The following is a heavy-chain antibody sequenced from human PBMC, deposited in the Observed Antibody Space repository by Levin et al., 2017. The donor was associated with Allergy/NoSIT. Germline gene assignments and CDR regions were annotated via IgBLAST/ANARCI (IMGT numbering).Heavy chain of an antibody. Sequence: PGGSLRLSCAASEFDFRTYSMDWVRQAPGKGLEFVSSISSSSAYIYYADSVKGRFTISRDDAKNSLFLHMYSLTDEDTAVYYCARGRPGTSDAFDIWGQGTMVTVSS. J-gene: IGHJ3*02. V-gene: IGHV3-21*01. CDR2: ISSSSAYI. CDR1: EFDFRTYS. CDR3: ARGRPGTSDAFDI. D-gene: IGHD1-26*01.